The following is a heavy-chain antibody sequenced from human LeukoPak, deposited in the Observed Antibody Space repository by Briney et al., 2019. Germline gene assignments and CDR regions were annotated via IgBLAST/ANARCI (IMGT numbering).Heavy chain of an antibody. D-gene: IGHD1-26*01. J-gene: IGHJ4*02. Sequence: ASVKVSCKASGYTFTSYDINWVRQATGQGLEWMGWMNPNSGNTGYAQKLQGRVTMTRNTSISTAYMELSSLRSEDTAVYYCARVGGVGATVENFDHWGQGTLVTVSS. V-gene: IGHV1-8*01. CDR3: ARVGGVGATVENFDH. CDR1: GYTFTSYD. CDR2: MNPNSGNT.